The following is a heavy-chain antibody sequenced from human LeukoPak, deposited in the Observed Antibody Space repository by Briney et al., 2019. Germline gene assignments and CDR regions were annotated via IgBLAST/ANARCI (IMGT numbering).Heavy chain of an antibody. Sequence: GGSLTLSCAASGFTFGSYAMSWVRQAPGKGLEWVSTISGSAISTYYANSVKGRFTISRDNSKNTLYLQMNSLRPEDTAVYYCAKDFFPLGNYVIYFDYWGQGTLVTVSS. CDR3: AKDFFPLGNYVIYFDY. J-gene: IGHJ4*02. V-gene: IGHV3-23*01. CDR1: GFTFGSYA. CDR2: ISGSAIST. D-gene: IGHD1-7*01.